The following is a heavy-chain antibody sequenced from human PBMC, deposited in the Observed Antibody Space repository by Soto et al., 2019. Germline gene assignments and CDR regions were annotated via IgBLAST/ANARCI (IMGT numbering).Heavy chain of an antibody. CDR1: GYTFPSYD. CDR3: ARVASGGTYYFDY. D-gene: IGHD2-15*01. J-gene: IGHJ4*02. V-gene: IGHV1-8*01. CDR2: MNPHSGNT. Sequence: SVEVSCKASGYTFPSYDINWVRQATGQGLEWMGWMNPHSGNTGFAQKFQGRLTMTRDTSKSTAYVEVGSLRSEDTAIFYCARVASGGTYYFDYWGQGTLVTVSS.